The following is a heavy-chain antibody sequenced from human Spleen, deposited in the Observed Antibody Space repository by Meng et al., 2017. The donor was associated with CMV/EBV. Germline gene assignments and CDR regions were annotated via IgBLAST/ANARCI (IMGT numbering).Heavy chain of an antibody. J-gene: IGHJ4*02. Sequence: QVQLVQAGAEVKKPGASVNISCKASGYTFTSYYMHWVRQAPGQGLEWMGIINPSGGSTSYAQKFQGRVTMTRDTSTSTVYMELSSLRSEDTAVYYCARVQAAHIDYWGQGTLVTVSS. CDR3: ARVQAAHIDY. V-gene: IGHV1-46*01. D-gene: IGHD6-13*01. CDR2: INPSGGST. CDR1: GYTFTSYY.